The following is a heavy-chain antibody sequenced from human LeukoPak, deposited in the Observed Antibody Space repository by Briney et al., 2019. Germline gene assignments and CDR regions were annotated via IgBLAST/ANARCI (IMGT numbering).Heavy chain of an antibody. CDR3: AREHYGGNDY. CDR2: ISNNGGGT. V-gene: IGHV3-64*01. CDR1: RFTFSNYV. Sequence: GGSLRLSCAASRFTFSNYVMHWVRQAPGKGLESVSAISNNGGGTYYANSVKGRFTISRDNSKNTLYLQMGNLRAEDMAVYYCAREHYGGNDYWGQGTLVTVSS. J-gene: IGHJ4*02. D-gene: IGHD4-23*01.